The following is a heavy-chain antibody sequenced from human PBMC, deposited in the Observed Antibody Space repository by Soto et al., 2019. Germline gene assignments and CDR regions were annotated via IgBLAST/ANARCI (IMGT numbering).Heavy chain of an antibody. D-gene: IGHD2-2*01. V-gene: IGHV1-3*01. Sequence: ASVKVSCKASGYTFTSYAMHWVRQAPGQRLERMGWINAGNGNTKYSQKFQGRVTITRDTSASTAYMELSSLRSEDTAVYYCAREEDIVVVPAATAPGTFDIWGQGTMVT. CDR3: AREEDIVVVPAATAPGTFDI. J-gene: IGHJ3*02. CDR1: GYTFTSYA. CDR2: INAGNGNT.